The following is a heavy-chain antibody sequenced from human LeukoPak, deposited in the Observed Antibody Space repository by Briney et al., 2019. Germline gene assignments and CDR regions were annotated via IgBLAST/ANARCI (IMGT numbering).Heavy chain of an antibody. CDR1: GFTFSSYA. V-gene: IGHV3-30-3*01. CDR2: ISYDGSNK. Sequence: GGSLRLSCAASGFTFSSYAMHWVRQAPGKGLEWVAVISYDGSNKYYADSVKGRFTISRDNSKNTLYLQMNSLRAEDTAVYYCAIDNPDYGGNTFDYWGQGTLVTVSS. J-gene: IGHJ4*02. D-gene: IGHD4-23*01. CDR3: AIDNPDYGGNTFDY.